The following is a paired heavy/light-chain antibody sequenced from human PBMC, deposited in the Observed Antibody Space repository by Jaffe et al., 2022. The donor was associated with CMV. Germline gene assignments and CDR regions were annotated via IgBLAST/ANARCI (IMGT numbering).Light chain of an antibody. J-gene: IGKJ1*01. CDR1: QSISSY. CDR3: QQSYSTPRT. CDR2: AAS. Sequence: DIQMTQSPSSLSASVGDRITITCRASQSISSYLNWYQQKPGKAPNLLIYAASGLRSGVPSRFSGSGSGTDFTLTISSLQPEDFATYYCQQSYSTPRTFGQGTKVEIK. V-gene: IGKV1-39*01.
Heavy chain of an antibody. D-gene: IGHD5-18*01. J-gene: IGHJ4*02. V-gene: IGHV4-59*08. CDR1: GGSISGYY. Sequence: QVQLQESGPGLVKPSETLSLTCTVSGGSISGYYWSWIRQPPGKGLEWIGSIFYSGTTNYNPSLKSRVTISVDTSKNQFSLRLSSVTAADTAVYYCARQPGGSYGQLDYWGQGTLVTVSS. CDR3: ARQPGGSYGQLDY. CDR2: IFYSGTT.